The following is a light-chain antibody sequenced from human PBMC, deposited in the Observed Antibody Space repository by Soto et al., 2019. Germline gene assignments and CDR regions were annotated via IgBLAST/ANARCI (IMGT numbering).Light chain of an antibody. CDR1: STDVGSYNY. Sequence: QSVLTQPRSLSGSPGQSVTISCTGTSTDVGSYNYVSWYQQHPGKAPKPMIFDVTERPSGVPVRFSGSKSGNTASLTIPGLQAEDEADYFCCSFAGGSFAGSYTLYGFGTGTKVTVL. V-gene: IGLV2-11*01. J-gene: IGLJ1*01. CDR3: CSFAGGSFAGSYTLYG. CDR2: DVT.